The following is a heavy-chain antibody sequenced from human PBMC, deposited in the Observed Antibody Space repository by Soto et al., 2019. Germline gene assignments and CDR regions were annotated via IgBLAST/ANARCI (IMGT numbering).Heavy chain of an antibody. Sequence: PSQTLSLTCAISGDSVSGNSAAWNWIRQSPSRGLEWLGRTYYRSRWYNDYAVSVKSRITVTPDTSKNQFSLHLNSVTPEDTAVYYCATEFSHYVSSDSYPDYCGQGALLTVSS. D-gene: IGHD5-18*01. CDR1: GDSVSGNSAA. CDR3: ATEFSHYVSSDSYPDY. CDR2: TYYRSRWYN. J-gene: IGHJ4*02. V-gene: IGHV6-1*01.